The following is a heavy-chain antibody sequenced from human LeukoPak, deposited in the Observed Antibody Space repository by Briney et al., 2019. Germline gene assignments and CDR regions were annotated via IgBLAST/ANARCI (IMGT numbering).Heavy chain of an antibody. J-gene: IGHJ4*02. CDR3: AKKTYYYDSSGDDY. V-gene: IGHV3-23*01. Sequence: GGSLRLSCAASGFTFSSYAMSWVRQAPGKGLEWVSAISGSGGSTYYADSVKGRFTISRDNSKNTLYLQMNSLRAEDTAVYYCAKKTYYYDSSGDDYWGQGTLVTVSS. CDR2: ISGSGGST. CDR1: GFTFSSYA. D-gene: IGHD3-22*01.